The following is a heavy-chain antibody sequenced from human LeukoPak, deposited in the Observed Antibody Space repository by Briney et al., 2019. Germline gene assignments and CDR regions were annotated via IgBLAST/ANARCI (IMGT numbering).Heavy chain of an antibody. V-gene: IGHV4-34*01. CDR2: INHSGST. J-gene: IGHJ4*02. D-gene: IGHD3-16*02. CDR3: ARSSLITCGGIIVRPSYYFDY. CDR1: GGSFSGYY. Sequence: SETLSLTCAVYGGSFSGYYWSWIRQPPGKGLEWTGEINHSGSTNYNPSLKSRVTMSVDTSKNQFSLKLSSVTAADTAVYYCARSSLITCGGIIVRPSYYFDYWGQGTLVTVSS.